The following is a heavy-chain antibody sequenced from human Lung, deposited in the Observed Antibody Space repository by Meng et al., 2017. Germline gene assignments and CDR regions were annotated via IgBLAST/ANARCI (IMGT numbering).Heavy chain of an antibody. CDR2: ISSSASDI. CDR3: ARDFLRNLYWYFDL. V-gene: IGHV3-21*01. D-gene: IGHD2/OR15-2a*01. J-gene: IGHJ2*01. CDR1: EFTFSSYS. Sequence: EVKLVESGGGLVRPGRCLSLYCAASEFTFSSYSINWVRQVPGKGLEWVCSISSSASDIYYADSVKGRFTVSRDNAKNSLYLQMNSLRAEDTAVYFCARDFLRNLYWYFDLWGRGTLVTVSS.